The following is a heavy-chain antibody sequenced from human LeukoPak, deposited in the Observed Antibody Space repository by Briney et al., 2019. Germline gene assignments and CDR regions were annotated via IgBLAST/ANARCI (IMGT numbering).Heavy chain of an antibody. V-gene: IGHV4-59*08. J-gene: IGHJ4*02. CDR1: GGSISSYY. CDR3: ARWYSSGWAFDY. D-gene: IGHD6-19*01. CDR2: IRYSGST. Sequence: PSETLSLTCTVSGGSISSYYWNWMRQPPGKGLEWIGYIRYSGSTKYNPSLKSRVTISVDTSKNQFSLKLSSVTAADTAVYYCARWYSSGWAFDYWGQGTLVPVSS.